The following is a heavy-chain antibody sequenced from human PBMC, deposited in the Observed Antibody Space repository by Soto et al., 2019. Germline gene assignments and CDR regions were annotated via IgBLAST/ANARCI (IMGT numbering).Heavy chain of an antibody. CDR1: GYTFTGYY. CDR2: INPNSGGT. CDR3: AREWGYSYGLFDY. D-gene: IGHD5-18*01. Sequence: GASVKVSCKASGYTFTGYYMHWVRQAPGQGLEWMGWINPNSGGTNYAQKFQGRVTMTRDTSISTAYMELSRLRSDDTAVYYCAREWGYSYGLFDYWGQGTLVTVSS. J-gene: IGHJ4*02. V-gene: IGHV1-2*02.